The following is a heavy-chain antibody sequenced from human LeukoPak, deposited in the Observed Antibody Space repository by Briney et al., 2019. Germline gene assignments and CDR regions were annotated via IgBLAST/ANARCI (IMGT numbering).Heavy chain of an antibody. V-gene: IGHV3-21*01. J-gene: IGHJ4*02. Sequence: GGSLRLSCTASGFTFSGYSMNWIRQAPGKGLEWVSSFGTRSTSIYHAGSVKGRFAIFRDNAKNSLYLQMNSLRAEDTAVYYCAREVSEGFDFWGQGTLVTVSS. CDR1: GFTFSGYS. CDR2: FGTRSTSI. CDR3: AREVSEGFDF. D-gene: IGHD3-22*01.